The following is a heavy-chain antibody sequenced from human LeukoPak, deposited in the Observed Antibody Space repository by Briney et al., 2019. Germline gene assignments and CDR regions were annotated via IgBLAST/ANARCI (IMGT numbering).Heavy chain of an antibody. CDR1: GFTFSLYG. CDR2: MSGSGGKT. D-gene: IGHD3-22*01. V-gene: IGHV3-23*01. CDR3: AKTPFDYDSTNNFDY. J-gene: IGHJ4*02. Sequence: PGGTLRLSCAASGFTFSLYGMSWVRQAPGKGLEWVSSMSGSGGKTHYADSVKGRFTISRDNSKNTLYLEMSSLRVEDTAVYYCAKTPFDYDSTNNFDYWGQGTLVTVSS.